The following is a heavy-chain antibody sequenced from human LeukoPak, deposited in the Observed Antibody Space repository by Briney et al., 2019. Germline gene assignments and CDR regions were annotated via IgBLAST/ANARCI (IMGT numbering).Heavy chain of an antibody. Sequence: ASVKVSCKASGYTFTSYVISWVRQAPGQGLEWMGCISAYNGNTNYAQKLQGRVTMTTDTSTTTAYMELRSMRSDDTAVYYCARGRPIVATTLDYYYYMDVWGKGTTVTVSS. CDR1: GYTFTSYV. CDR2: ISAYNGNT. V-gene: IGHV1-18*01. CDR3: ARGRPIVATTLDYYYYMDV. D-gene: IGHD5-12*01. J-gene: IGHJ6*03.